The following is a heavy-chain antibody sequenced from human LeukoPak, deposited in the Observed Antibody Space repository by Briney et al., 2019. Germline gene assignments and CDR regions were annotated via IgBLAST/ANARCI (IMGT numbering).Heavy chain of an antibody. CDR3: VRHCYASGSDPLCYFDY. CDR1: GYSISSGYY. V-gene: IGHV4-38-2*02. CDR2: IYHSGST. Sequence: SETLSLTCTVSGYSISSGYYWGWIRQPPGKGLEWIGSIYHSGSTYYNPSLKSRVTISVDTSKNQFSLKLSSVTAADTAVYYCVRHCYASGSDPLCYFDYWGQGTLVTVSS. D-gene: IGHD3-10*01. J-gene: IGHJ4*02.